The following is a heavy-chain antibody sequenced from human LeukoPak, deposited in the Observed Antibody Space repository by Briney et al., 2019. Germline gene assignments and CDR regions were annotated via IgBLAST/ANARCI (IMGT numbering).Heavy chain of an antibody. CDR1: GYSFTSYW. CDR2: IYPGDSDT. Sequence: GESLKISCKGSGYSFTSYWIGWVRQMPGKGLEWMGIIYPGDSDTRYSPSFQGQVTISADKSISTAYLQWSSLKASNTAMYYGARHLYGSGSPGLDWGQGTLVTVSS. D-gene: IGHD3-10*01. V-gene: IGHV5-51*01. J-gene: IGHJ4*02. CDR3: ARHLYGSGSPGLD.